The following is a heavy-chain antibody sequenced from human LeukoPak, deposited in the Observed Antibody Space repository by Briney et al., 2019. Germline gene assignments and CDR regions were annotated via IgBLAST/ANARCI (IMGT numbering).Heavy chain of an antibody. V-gene: IGHV3-43*01. Sequence: PGGSLRLSCAASGFTFDDYTMHWVRQAPGKGPEWVSLISWDGGSTYYADSVKGRFTISRDNSKNSLYLQMNSLRTEDTALYYCAKDGPTDGPAMGYYYYMDVWGKGTTVTVSS. CDR1: GFTFDDYT. D-gene: IGHD2-2*01. CDR3: AKDGPTDGPAMGYYYYMDV. CDR2: ISWDGGST. J-gene: IGHJ6*03.